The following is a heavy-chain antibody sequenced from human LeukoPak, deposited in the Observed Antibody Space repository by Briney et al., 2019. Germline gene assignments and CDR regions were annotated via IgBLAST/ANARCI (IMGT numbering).Heavy chain of an antibody. CDR2: ISGSGGST. CDR1: GFTFSSYA. V-gene: IGHV3-23*01. D-gene: IGHD3-22*01. CDR3: AKQYDSSGYLFDY. Sequence: GGSLRLSCAASGFTFSSYAMSWVRQAPGKGLEWVSAISGSGGSTYYADSVKGRFTISRDNSKNTLYLQMNSLRAEGTAVYYCAKQYDSSGYLFDYWGQGTLVTVSS. J-gene: IGHJ4*02.